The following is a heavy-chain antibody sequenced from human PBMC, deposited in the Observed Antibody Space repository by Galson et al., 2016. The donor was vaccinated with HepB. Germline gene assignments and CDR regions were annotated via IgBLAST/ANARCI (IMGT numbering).Heavy chain of an antibody. Sequence: SLRLSCAATGFSLSVSAVNWVRQAPGKGLEWVSSISSGSAYKYYADSVKGRFTISRDNAKKSLYLQMNSLRDEDTAVYYCARMRYSSGWLDGFDSWGQRTMVTVSS. D-gene: IGHD6-19*01. V-gene: IGHV3-21*01. CDR1: GFSLSVSA. J-gene: IGHJ3*02. CDR2: ISSGSAYK. CDR3: ARMRYSSGWLDGFDS.